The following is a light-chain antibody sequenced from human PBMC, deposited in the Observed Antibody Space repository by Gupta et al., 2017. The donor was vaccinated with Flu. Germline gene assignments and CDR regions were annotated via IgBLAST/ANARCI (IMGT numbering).Light chain of an antibody. Sequence: QSVLTQPPSVSAAPGQKVTISCSGSSSNLGNNYVSWYQQLPGTAPKLLIYENKRPSGIPDRFSGSKSGTSATLGITGLQTGDEADYYCGTWDSSLSAGVFGGGTKLTV. CDR1: SSNLGNNY. CDR2: EN. V-gene: IGLV1-51*02. CDR3: GTWDSSLSAGV. J-gene: IGLJ3*02.